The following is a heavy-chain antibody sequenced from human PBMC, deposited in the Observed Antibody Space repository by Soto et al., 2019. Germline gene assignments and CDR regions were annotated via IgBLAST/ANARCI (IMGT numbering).Heavy chain of an antibody. V-gene: IGHV1-3*01. CDR2: INAGNGNT. D-gene: IGHD1-7*01. J-gene: IGHJ3*02. CDR3: ARDLTGTTVPDAFDI. Sequence: ASVKVSCKASGYTFTSYAMHWVRQAPGQRLEWMGWINAGNGNTKYSQKFQGRVTITRDTSASTAYMELSSLRSEDTAVYYCARDLTGTTVPDAFDIWGQGTMVTVSS. CDR1: GYTFTSYA.